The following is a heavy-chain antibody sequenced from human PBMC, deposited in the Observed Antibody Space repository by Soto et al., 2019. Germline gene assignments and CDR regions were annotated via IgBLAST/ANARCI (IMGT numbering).Heavy chain of an antibody. CDR3: ARYLDYYYGMDV. Sequence: QVQLVQSGAEVKRPGASVKVSCKASGYTFTSYALHWVRHAPGQRLEWMGRIDAGNGNTKYSQKFQGRVTITRDTSANTAYMELSSLRSEDTAVDYCARYLDYYYGMDVWGQGTTVTVSS. J-gene: IGHJ6*02. V-gene: IGHV1-3*01. CDR2: IDAGNGNT. CDR1: GYTFTSYA.